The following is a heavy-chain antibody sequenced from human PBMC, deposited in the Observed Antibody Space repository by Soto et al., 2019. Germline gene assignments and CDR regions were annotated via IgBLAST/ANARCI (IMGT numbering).Heavy chain of an antibody. D-gene: IGHD3-3*01. CDR2: ISGSGGST. CDR1: GFTFSSYA. J-gene: IGHJ4*02. Sequence: GGSLRLSCAPSGFTFSSYAMSCVRQAPGKGLEWVSAISGSGGSTYYADSVKGRFTISRDNSKNTLYLQMNSLRAEDTAVYYCAKVLRLRGYFDYWGQGTLVTVSS. V-gene: IGHV3-23*01. CDR3: AKVLRLRGYFDY.